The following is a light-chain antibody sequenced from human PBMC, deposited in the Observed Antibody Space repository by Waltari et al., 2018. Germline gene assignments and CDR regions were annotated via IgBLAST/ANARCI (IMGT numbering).Light chain of an antibody. CDR1: QSVLYSSNNKNY. J-gene: IGKJ2*01. V-gene: IGKV4-1*01. CDR2: WAS. Sequence: DIVMTQSTDSLAVSLGEKATINCKSSQSVLYSSNNKNYLAWYQQKPGQPPKLLIYWASTRESGVPDRFSGSGSGTDFTLTISSLQAEDVAGYYCQQYYSTPYTFGQGTKLEIK. CDR3: QQYYSTPYT.